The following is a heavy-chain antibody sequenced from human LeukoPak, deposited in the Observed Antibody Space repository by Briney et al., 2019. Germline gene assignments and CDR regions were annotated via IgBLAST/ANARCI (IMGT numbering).Heavy chain of an antibody. CDR2: INPNSSGT. CDR3: ARTRASGYSYNWFDP. Sequence: ASVKVSCKSSVYTFTGYYMHWVRQAPGQGLEWMGWINPNSSGTNYAQKFQGRVTMPRDTSISTAYMELSRLRSDDTAVYYCARTRASGYSYNWFDPWGQGTLVTVSS. J-gene: IGHJ5*02. CDR1: VYTFTGYY. V-gene: IGHV1-2*02. D-gene: IGHD3-3*01.